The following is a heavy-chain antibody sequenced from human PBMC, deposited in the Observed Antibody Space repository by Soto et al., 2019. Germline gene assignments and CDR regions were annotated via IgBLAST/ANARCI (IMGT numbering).Heavy chain of an antibody. D-gene: IGHD4-17*01. V-gene: IGHV5-51*01. J-gene: IGHJ6*02. CDR3: TLSYGDSYYXXNXMDV. CDR1: GFSFSKYT. Sequence: PGESLKISCEGSGFSFSKYTVGWVRQIPGKGLEWMGIIHPGDSDTRYSPSFQGQVTISADKSISTAYLQWSSLKASDTAMYYCTLSYGDSYYXXNXMDVWGQGTTVTVSS. CDR2: IHPGDSDT.